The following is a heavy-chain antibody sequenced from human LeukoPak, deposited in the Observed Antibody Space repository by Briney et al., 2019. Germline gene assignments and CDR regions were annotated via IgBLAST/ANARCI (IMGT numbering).Heavy chain of an antibody. V-gene: IGHV1-24*01. CDR1: GYSLTDLS. Sequence: GASVKVSCKVSGYSLTDLSMHWERQAPGNGLEWMGGFDPEHREAIYAQKFQGRVSMTEDTSTDTAYMELSSLRSEDTAVYYCAAGGIYSLLDYWGQGTLVTVSS. J-gene: IGHJ4*02. CDR2: FDPEHREA. D-gene: IGHD1-26*01. CDR3: AAGGIYSLLDY.